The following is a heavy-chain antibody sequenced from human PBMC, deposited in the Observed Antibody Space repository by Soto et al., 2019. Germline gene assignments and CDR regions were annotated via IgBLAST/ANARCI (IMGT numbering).Heavy chain of an antibody. Sequence: GASVKVSCKASGYTFTSYAMHWVRQAPGQRLEWMGWINAGNGNTKYSQKFQGRVTVTRDTSASTAYMELSSLRSEDTAVYYCARDSCITIFGVVIGWCSFDPWGQGTLVTVSS. CDR3: ARDSCITIFGVVIGWCSFDP. CDR2: INAGNGNT. D-gene: IGHD3-3*01. V-gene: IGHV1-3*01. J-gene: IGHJ5*02. CDR1: GYTFTSYA.